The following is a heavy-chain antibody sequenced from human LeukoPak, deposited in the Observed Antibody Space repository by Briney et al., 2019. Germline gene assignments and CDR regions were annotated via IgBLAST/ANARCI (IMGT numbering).Heavy chain of an antibody. J-gene: IGHJ5*02. CDR3: AKSYAPAGWFDP. CDR1: GFTFSSYA. CDR2: ISGSGGST. V-gene: IGHV3-23*01. Sequence: GGSLRLSCAASGFTFSSYAMSWVRQAPGKGLEWVSAISGSGGSTYYADSVKGRFAISRDNSKNTLYLQMNSLRAEDTAVYYCAKSYAPAGWFDPWGQETLVTVSS. D-gene: IGHD3-16*01.